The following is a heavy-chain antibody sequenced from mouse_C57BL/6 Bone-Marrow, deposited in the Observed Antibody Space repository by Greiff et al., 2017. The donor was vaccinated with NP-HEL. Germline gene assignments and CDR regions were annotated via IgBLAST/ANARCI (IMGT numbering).Heavy chain of an antibody. J-gene: IGHJ1*03. Sequence: EVNVVESGGGLVQSGRSLRLSCATSGFTFSDFYMEWVRQAPGKGLEWIAASRNKANDYTTEYSASVKGRFIVSRDTSKSILYLQMNALRAEDTAIYYCAREANYYGNSYWYVDVWGTGTTVTVSS. CDR3: AREANYYGNSYWYVDV. CDR2: SRNKANDYTT. CDR1: GFTFSDFY. D-gene: IGHD1-1*01. V-gene: IGHV7-1*01.